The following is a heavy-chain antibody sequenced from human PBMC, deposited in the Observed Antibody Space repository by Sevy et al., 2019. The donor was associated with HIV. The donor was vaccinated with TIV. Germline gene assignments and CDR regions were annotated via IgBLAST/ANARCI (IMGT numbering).Heavy chain of an antibody. Sequence: ASVKVSCKASGGTFSSYAISWVRQAPGQGLEWMGGIIPIFGTANYAQKFQGRVTITADESTGTAYMELSSLRSEDTAVYYCARDCSSTSCYYYYGMDVWGQGTTVTVSS. D-gene: IGHD2-2*01. CDR2: IIPIFGTA. V-gene: IGHV1-69*13. J-gene: IGHJ6*02. CDR1: GGTFSSYA. CDR3: ARDCSSTSCYYYYGMDV.